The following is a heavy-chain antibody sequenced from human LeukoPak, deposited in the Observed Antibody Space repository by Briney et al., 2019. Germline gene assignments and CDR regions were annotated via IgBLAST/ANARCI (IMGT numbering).Heavy chain of an antibody. V-gene: IGHV3-7*03. Sequence: GGSLRLSCAASGFTFTNHWMSWVRQAPGKGLEWVANIKEDGSEKYYVDSVKGRYTVSRDNVKNSLFLQMNSLRVDDTAVYYCAKSGSSVFWSWGQGTLVTVSS. CDR2: IKEDGSEK. CDR1: GFTFTNHW. CDR3: AKSGSSVFWS. D-gene: IGHD3-3*02. J-gene: IGHJ5*02.